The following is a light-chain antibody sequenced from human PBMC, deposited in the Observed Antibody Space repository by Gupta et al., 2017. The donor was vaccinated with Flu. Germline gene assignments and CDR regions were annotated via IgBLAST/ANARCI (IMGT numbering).Light chain of an antibody. J-gene: IGKJ1*01. CDR1: QTVTSDY. Sequence: EGATVSCRASQTVTSDYLAWYQQKPGQAPRLLIFGASSRATGVPDRFSGRESGTNFTLIISRLEPDDFAIYYCQQYDGSVWTFGQGTKVEIK. CDR3: QQYDGSVWT. V-gene: IGKV3-20*01. CDR2: GAS.